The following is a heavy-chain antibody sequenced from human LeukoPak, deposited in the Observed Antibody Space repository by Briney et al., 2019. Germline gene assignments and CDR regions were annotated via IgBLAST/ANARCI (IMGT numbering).Heavy chain of an antibody. CDR3: ARDKGGSGYDHLDS. CDR2: TYYRSKWYN. D-gene: IGHD5-12*01. CDR1: GHSLSTNSAV. J-gene: IGHJ4*02. Sequence: SQTLSLTCAISGHSLSTNSAVWNWIRQSPSRGLEWFGRTYYRSKWYNDYAVSVKSRITPNPDTSKNQFSLQLNSVTPEDTAVYYCARDKGGSGYDHLDSWGQGTLVTVSS. V-gene: IGHV6-1*01.